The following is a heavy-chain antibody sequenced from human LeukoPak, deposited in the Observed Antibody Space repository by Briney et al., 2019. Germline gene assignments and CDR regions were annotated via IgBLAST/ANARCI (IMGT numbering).Heavy chain of an antibody. CDR1: GGSISSGSYY. J-gene: IGHJ4*02. Sequence: PSETLSLTCAVSGGSISSGSYYWSWIRQPAGKGLEWIGRIYTSGSTNYNPSLKSRVTISVDTSKNQFSLKLSSVTAADTAVYYCARANILTGYYNYWGQGTLVTVSS. CDR3: ARANILTGYYNY. D-gene: IGHD3-9*01. V-gene: IGHV4-61*02. CDR2: IYTSGST.